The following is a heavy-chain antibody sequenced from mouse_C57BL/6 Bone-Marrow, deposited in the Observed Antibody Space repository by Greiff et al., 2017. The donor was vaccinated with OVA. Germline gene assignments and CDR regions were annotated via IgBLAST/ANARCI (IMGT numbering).Heavy chain of an antibody. Sequence: EVKLVESGGGLVKPGGSLKLSCAASGFTFSSYAMSWVRQTPEKRLEWVATISDGGSYTYYPDNVKGRFTISRDNAKNTLYLQMSHLKSEDTAMYYCARDQEHAMDYWGQGTSVTVSS. V-gene: IGHV5-4*01. CDR1: GFTFSSYA. J-gene: IGHJ4*01. CDR3: ARDQEHAMDY. CDR2: ISDGGSYT.